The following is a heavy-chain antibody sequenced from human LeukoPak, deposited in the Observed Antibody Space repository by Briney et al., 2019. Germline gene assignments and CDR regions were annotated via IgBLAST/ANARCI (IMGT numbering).Heavy chain of an antibody. CDR1: GYTFTSYY. CDR3: ARDRWGRNYYYGMDV. CDR2: INPSGGST. V-gene: IGHV1-46*01. Sequence: ASLKVSCKASGYTFTSYYMHWVRQAPGQGLEWMGIINPSGGSTSYAQKFQGRVTMTRDTSTSTVYMELSSLRSDDTAVYYCARDRWGRNYYYGMDVWGQGTTVTVSS. D-gene: IGHD3-16*01. J-gene: IGHJ6*02.